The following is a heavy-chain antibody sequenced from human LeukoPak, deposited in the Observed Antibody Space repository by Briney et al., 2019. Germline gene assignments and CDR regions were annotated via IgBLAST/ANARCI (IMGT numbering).Heavy chain of an antibody. Sequence: ASVKVSCKASGYTFTSYGISWVRQATGQGLEWMGWISAYNGNTNYAQKFQGRVTMTTDTSTSTAYMELRSLRSDDTAVYYCARRPLTAINWFDPWGQGTLVTVSS. CDR1: GYTFTSYG. V-gene: IGHV1-18*01. D-gene: IGHD5-18*01. J-gene: IGHJ5*02. CDR3: ARRPLTAINWFDP. CDR2: ISAYNGNT.